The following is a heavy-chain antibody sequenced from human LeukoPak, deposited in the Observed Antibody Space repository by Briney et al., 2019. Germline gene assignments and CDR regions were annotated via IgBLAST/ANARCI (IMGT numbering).Heavy chain of an antibody. D-gene: IGHD3-22*01. CDR2: INPNSGGT. J-gene: IGHJ4*02. V-gene: IGHV1-2*02. CDR1: GYTFTGYY. CDR3: ARTVSGYRIIDY. Sequence: ASVKASCKASGYTFTGYYMHWVRQAPGQGLEWMGWINPNSGGTNYAQKFQGRVTMTRDTSISTAYMELSRLRSDDTAVYYCARTVSGYRIIDYWGQGTLVTVSS.